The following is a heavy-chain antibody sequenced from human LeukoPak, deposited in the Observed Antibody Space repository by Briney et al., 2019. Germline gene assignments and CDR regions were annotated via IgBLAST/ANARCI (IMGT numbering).Heavy chain of an antibody. D-gene: IGHD5-12*01. CDR2: ISYDGSNK. V-gene: IGHV3-30-3*01. CDR3: ARDSPGYGGTVFDY. J-gene: IGHJ4*02. CDR1: GFTFSSYT. Sequence: QTGGSLRLSCAASGFTFSSYTMHWVRQAPGKGLEWVAVISYDGSNKYYADSVKGRFTISRDNSKNTLYLQMNSLRAEDTAVYYCARDSPGYGGTVFDYWGQGTLVTVSS.